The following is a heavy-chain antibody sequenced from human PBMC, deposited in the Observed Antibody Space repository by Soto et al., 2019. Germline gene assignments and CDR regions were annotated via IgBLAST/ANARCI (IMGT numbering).Heavy chain of an antibody. Sequence: ASVKVSCKASGYTFGNYAIHWVRQAPGQRLEWMGWISAVNGNTKYSERFQGRVTFTSDTSTSTAYMELRSLRSEDTAVYYCARGSLTMVRGSNFDYWGQGTLVTVSS. D-gene: IGHD3-10*01. V-gene: IGHV1-3*01. CDR1: GYTFGNYA. J-gene: IGHJ4*02. CDR3: ARGSLTMVRGSNFDY. CDR2: ISAVNGNT.